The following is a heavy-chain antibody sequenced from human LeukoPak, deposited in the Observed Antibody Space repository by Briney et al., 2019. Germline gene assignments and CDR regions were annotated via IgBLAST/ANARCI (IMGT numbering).Heavy chain of an antibody. V-gene: IGHV3-15*01. Sequence: GGSLRLSCETSGFTFSDAWMSWVRQAPGKGLEWVGRSKSKFDGGEADHAAPVKGRFTISRDDSKSTLYLQMNNLKTEDTAVYYCTTEGPYWGQGTLVTVSS. J-gene: IGHJ4*02. CDR1: GFTFSDAW. CDR2: SKSKFDGGEA. CDR3: TTEGPY.